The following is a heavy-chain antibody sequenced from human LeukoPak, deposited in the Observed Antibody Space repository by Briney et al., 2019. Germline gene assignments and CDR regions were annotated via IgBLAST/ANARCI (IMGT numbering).Heavy chain of an antibody. CDR1: GGTLSSYV. J-gene: IGHJ4*02. D-gene: IGHD4-17*01. V-gene: IGHV1-69*13. CDR3: ARHYGDYPVFDY. CDR2: IIPIFDTA. Sequence: ASVKVSCKTAGGTLSSYVFSWVRQAPGQGLEWMGGIIPIFDTAKYAQKFQGRVTITADESTSTAHVELSSLRSEDTAVYYCARHYGDYPVFDYWGQGTLVTVSS.